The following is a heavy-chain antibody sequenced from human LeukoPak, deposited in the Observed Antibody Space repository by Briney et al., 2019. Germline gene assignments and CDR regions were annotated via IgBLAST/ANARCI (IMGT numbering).Heavy chain of an antibody. V-gene: IGHV3-7*01. D-gene: IGHD5-18*01. CDR2: INQDGNVK. Sequence: PGGSLRLSCAASGFTFSDYWMIWVRQTPGKGLEWVANINQDGNVKQYVDSVKGRFTISRDNAKKSLYLQMNTLRAEDTAVYYCAKFSRSHTSIWGQGTLVTVSS. J-gene: IGHJ4*02. CDR3: AKFSRSHTSI. CDR1: GFTFSDYW.